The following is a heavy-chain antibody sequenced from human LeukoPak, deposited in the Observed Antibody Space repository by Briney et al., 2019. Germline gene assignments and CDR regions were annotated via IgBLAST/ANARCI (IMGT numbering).Heavy chain of an antibody. CDR3: AKVLEPIYYYFDY. V-gene: IGHV3-23*01. Sequence: GGSLRLSCAASGLTFSSYAMSWVRQAPGKGLEWVSAISGSGGSTYYADSVKGRFTISRDNSKNTLYLQMNSLRAEDTAVYYCAKVLEPIYYYFDYWGRGTLVTVSS. J-gene: IGHJ4*02. CDR1: GLTFSSYA. D-gene: IGHD1-1*01. CDR2: ISGSGGST.